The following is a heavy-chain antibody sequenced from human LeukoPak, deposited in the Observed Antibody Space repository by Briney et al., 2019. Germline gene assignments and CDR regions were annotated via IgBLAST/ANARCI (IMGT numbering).Heavy chain of an antibody. J-gene: IGHJ4*02. CDR2: IYYSGST. V-gene: IGHV4-39*01. CDR1: GGSISSSSYY. Sequence: TSETLSLTCTVSGGSISSSSYYWGWIRQPPGNGLEWIGSIYYSGSTYYNPSLKSRVTISVDTSKNQFSLKLSSVTAADTAVYYCARYMSSGYYYPFNYWGQGTLVTVSS. CDR3: ARYMSSGYYYPFNY. D-gene: IGHD3-22*01.